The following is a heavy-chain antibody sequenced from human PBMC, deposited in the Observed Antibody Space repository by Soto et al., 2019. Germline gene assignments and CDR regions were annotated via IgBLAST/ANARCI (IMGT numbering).Heavy chain of an antibody. D-gene: IGHD3-10*01. J-gene: IGHJ5*02. CDR3: ARGVGSGSYYNQYNWFDP. CDR2: ISAYNGNT. CDR1: GYTFTNYG. V-gene: IGHV1-18*01. Sequence: ASVTVSXKASGYTFTNYGISWVRQAPGQGLEWMGWISAYNGNTKYAQKLQGRVTMTTDTSTSTAYMELRSLRSDDTAVYYCARGVGSGSYYNQYNWFDPWGQGTLVTVSS.